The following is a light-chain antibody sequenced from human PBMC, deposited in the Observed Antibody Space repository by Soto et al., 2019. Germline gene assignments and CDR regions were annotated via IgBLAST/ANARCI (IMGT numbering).Light chain of an antibody. J-gene: IGLJ2*01. CDR1: SNDVGGYDL. CDR2: DAT. V-gene: IGLV2-14*02. CDR3: SSYTSTATLI. Sequence: QSVLTQPASVSGSPGQSITISCTGTSNDVGGYDLVSWYQHHPGKAPNLIIYDATKRPSGVSDRFSGSKSGNTASLTSSALQAEDEADYYCSSYTSTATLIFGGGTKLTVL.